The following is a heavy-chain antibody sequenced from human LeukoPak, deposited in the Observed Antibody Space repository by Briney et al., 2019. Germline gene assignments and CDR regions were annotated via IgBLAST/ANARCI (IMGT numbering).Heavy chain of an antibody. V-gene: IGHV3-66*01. CDR1: GFTVSSNY. Sequence: GGSLRLSCAASGFTVSSNYMSWVSQAPGKGLEWVSVIYSCGSTYYADSVKGRFTISRDNSKNTLYLQMNSLRAEDTAVYYCARDFADSSYYYYMDVWGKGTTVTISS. CDR2: IYSCGST. D-gene: IGHD2/OR15-2a*01. J-gene: IGHJ6*03. CDR3: ARDFADSSYYYYMDV.